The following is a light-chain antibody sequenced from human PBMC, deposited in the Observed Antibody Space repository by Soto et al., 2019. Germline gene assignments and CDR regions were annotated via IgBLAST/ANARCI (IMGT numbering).Light chain of an antibody. CDR1: QSLLHSNGYNY. Sequence: DIVMTQSPLSLPVTPGKPASISCRSSQSLLHSNGYNYLDWYLQRPGQSPQLLIYLGSNRASGVPDRFSGSGSGTDFTLKITRVEAEDVGVYYCMQALETPATFGQGTKLEIK. CDR2: LGS. V-gene: IGKV2-28*01. CDR3: MQALETPAT. J-gene: IGKJ2*01.